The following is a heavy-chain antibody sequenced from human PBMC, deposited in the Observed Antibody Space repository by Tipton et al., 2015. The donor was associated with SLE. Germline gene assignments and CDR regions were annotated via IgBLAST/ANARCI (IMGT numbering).Heavy chain of an antibody. V-gene: IGHV4-59*06. Sequence: GLVKPSETLSLTCIVSGGSISSYFWNWIRQPPGKGLEWIGYISYSGSTNYNSSLKSRLTISVDTSKNQFSLKLSSVTAADTAKYYCARSAQDYDFWSGLTTNWFDPWGPGTLVIVSS. D-gene: IGHD3-3*01. CDR3: ARSAQDYDFWSGLTTNWFDP. CDR2: ISYSGST. CDR1: GGSISSYF. J-gene: IGHJ5*02.